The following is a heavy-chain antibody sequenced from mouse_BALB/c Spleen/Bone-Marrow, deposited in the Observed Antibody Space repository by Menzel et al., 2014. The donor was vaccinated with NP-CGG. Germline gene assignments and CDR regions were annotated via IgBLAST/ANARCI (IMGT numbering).Heavy chain of an antibody. Sequence: VQLQQSGAELVRSGASVRLSCTASGFNIXDSYIHWVRQRPEQGLEWIGWIDPENGDTEYAPKFQGKATMTADTSSNTAYLQLSSLTSEDTAVYYCKGYDYDVDSFDYWGQGTTLTVSS. J-gene: IGHJ2*01. CDR2: IDPENGDT. CDR3: KGYDYDVDSFDY. D-gene: IGHD2-4*01. CDR1: GFNIXDSY. V-gene: IGHV14-4*02.